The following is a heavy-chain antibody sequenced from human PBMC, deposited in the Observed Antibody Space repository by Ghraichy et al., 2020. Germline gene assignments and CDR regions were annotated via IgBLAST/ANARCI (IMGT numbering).Heavy chain of an antibody. Sequence: GGSLRLSCAASGFTFDDYAMHWVRQAPGKGLEWVSGISWNSGSIGYADSVKGRFTISRDNAKNSLYLQMNSLRAEDTALYYCAKALGYCSSTSCYYFDYWGQGTLVTVSS. CDR3: AKALGYCSSTSCYYFDY. J-gene: IGHJ4*02. V-gene: IGHV3-9*01. CDR2: ISWNSGSI. D-gene: IGHD2-2*01. CDR1: GFTFDDYA.